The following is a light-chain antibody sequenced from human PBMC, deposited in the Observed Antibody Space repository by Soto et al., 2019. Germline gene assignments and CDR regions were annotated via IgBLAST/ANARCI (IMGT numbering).Light chain of an antibody. V-gene: IGLV2-8*01. J-gene: IGLJ1*01. CDR2: EVS. CDR1: SSDVGGYDY. Sequence: QSALTQPPSASGSPGQSVTISCTGTSSDVGGYDYVSWYQQHPGKAPKLMIFEVSKRPSGVPDRFSGSKSGNTASLTVSGLQAEDEADYYCSSYAGNTKGVFGTGTKSPS. CDR3: SSYAGNTKGV.